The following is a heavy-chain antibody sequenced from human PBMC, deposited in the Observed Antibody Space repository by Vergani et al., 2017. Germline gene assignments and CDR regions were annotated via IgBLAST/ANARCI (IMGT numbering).Heavy chain of an antibody. Sequence: QVQLVESGGGVVQPGRSLTLSCAVSGFTFSSYAMHWVRQAPGKGLEWVAVIAYDGSNKHYADSVKGRFSISRDNSKNTVFLQMHSLRAEDTAIYYCVKEKIDLGSYFFDSWGHGILVTVSS. V-gene: IGHV3-30-3*01. J-gene: IGHJ4*01. CDR1: GFTFSSYA. D-gene: IGHD2/OR15-2a*01. CDR2: IAYDGSNK. CDR3: VKEKIDLGSYFFDS.